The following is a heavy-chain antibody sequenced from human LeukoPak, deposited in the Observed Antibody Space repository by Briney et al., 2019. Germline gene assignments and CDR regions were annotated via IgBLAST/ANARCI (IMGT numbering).Heavy chain of an antibody. V-gene: IGHV1-8*03. J-gene: IGHJ4*02. CDR3: ARPAYCSSTSCYIFDY. Sequence: GASVKVSCKASGYTFTSYDINWVRQATGQGLEWMGWMNPNSGNTGYAQKFQGRVTITRNTSINTAYMELSSLRSEDTAVYYCARPAYCSSTSCYIFDYWGQGTLVTVSS. CDR2: MNPNSGNT. CDR1: GYTFTSYD. D-gene: IGHD2-2*02.